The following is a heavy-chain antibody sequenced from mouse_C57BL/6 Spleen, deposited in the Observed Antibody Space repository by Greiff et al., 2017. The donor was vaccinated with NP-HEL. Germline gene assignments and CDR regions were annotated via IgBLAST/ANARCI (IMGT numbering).Heavy chain of an antibody. Sequence: EVMLVESGGGLVKPGGSLKLSCAASGFTFSSYAMSWVRQTPDKRLAWVATISDGGSYTYYPDNVKGRFTISRDNAKNNLYLQMSHLKSEDTAMYYCARGGYSNYVDWYFDVWGTGTTVTVSS. D-gene: IGHD2-5*01. CDR2: ISDGGSYT. CDR1: GFTFSSYA. V-gene: IGHV5-4*03. J-gene: IGHJ1*03. CDR3: ARGGYSNYVDWYFDV.